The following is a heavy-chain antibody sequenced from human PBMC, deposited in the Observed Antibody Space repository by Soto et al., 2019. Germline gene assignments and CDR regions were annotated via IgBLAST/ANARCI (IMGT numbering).Heavy chain of an antibody. CDR2: IKEDGSEE. V-gene: IGHV3-7*01. J-gene: IGHJ4*02. D-gene: IGHD2-15*01. CDR3: ARDEGCGGGSCYSIWRY. Sequence: EVPLVESGGGLVQPGGSLRLSCAASGFSFGTYWISWVRQAPGKGLEWVANIKEDGSEEYYVDSVKGRFTISRDNAKNSLYLQMNSLRAEDTAMYYCARDEGCGGGSCYSIWRYWGQGTLVTVSP. CDR1: GFSFGTYW.